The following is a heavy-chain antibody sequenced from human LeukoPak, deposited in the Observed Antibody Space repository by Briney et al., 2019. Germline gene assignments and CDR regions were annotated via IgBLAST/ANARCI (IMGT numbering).Heavy chain of an antibody. CDR1: GFPFSTYA. D-gene: IGHD2-2*01. Sequence: GRSLRLSCAASGFPFSTYAMRWVRQAPGQGLEWVAVMSYDGSNKYHADSVKGRFTISRDNSKNTLYLQMNSLRPDDTAVYYCAKAGCSSTNCYENDWGQGTLVTVSS. J-gene: IGHJ4*02. V-gene: IGHV3-30*18. CDR3: AKAGCSSTNCYEND. CDR2: MSYDGSNK.